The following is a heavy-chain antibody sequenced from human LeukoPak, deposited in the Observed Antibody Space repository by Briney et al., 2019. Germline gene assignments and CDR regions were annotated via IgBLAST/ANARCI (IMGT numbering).Heavy chain of an antibody. Sequence: AGGSLRLSCAASGFTFSSYSMNWVRQAPGKGLEWVSSISSSSTYMYYADSVKGRFTVSRDNAKNSLYLQMNSLRAEDTAAYYCARDLAYDYTVWGQGTTVTVSS. V-gene: IGHV3-21*01. CDR3: ARDLAYDYTV. J-gene: IGHJ6*02. CDR2: ISSSSTYM. CDR1: GFTFSSYS. D-gene: IGHD4-11*01.